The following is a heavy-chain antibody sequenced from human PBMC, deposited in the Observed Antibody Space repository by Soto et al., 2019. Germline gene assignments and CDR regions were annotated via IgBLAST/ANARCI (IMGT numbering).Heavy chain of an antibody. V-gene: IGHV4-31*03. CDR1: GGAISSGGYY. CDR2: IYYSGST. Sequence: PSETLSLTCTVSGGAISSGGYYWGWIRQHPGKGLEWIGYIYYSGSTYYNPSLKSRVTISVDTSKNQFSLKLSSVTAADTAVYYCARDGAPPYRAFDIWGQGTMVTVSS. D-gene: IGHD1-26*01. CDR3: ARDGAPPYRAFDI. J-gene: IGHJ3*02.